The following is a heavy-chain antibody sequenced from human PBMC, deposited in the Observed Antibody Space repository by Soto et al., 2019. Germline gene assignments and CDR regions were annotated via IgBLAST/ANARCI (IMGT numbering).Heavy chain of an antibody. J-gene: IGHJ4*02. CDR3: ARDHVVRGSYYDY. Sequence: ASVKVSCKASGYTFINYYMHWVRQAPGQGLEWMGIIDPGGRYTKYAQKFQGRVTMTRDTSTSTVYMEMSSLRSEDTAMYYCARDHVVRGSYYDYWGQGTLVTVSS. D-gene: IGHD1-26*01. V-gene: IGHV1-46*01. CDR2: IDPGGRYT. CDR1: GYTFINYY.